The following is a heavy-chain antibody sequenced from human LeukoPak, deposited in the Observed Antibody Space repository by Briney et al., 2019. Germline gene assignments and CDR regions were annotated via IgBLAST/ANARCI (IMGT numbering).Heavy chain of an antibody. CDR2: ISAYNGNT. Sequence: ASVKVSCKASGYTFTSYGISWVRQAPGQGLEWMGWISAYNGNTNYARKLQGRVTMTTDTSTSTAYMELRSLRSDDTAVYYCARSTDTTPRGDYYYYYGMDVWGQGTTVTVSS. CDR3: ARSTDTTPRGDYYYYYGMDV. J-gene: IGHJ6*02. V-gene: IGHV1-18*01. D-gene: IGHD1-1*01. CDR1: GYTFTSYG.